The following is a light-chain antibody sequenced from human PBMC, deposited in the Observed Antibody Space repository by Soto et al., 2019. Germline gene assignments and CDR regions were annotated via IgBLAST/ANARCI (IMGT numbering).Light chain of an antibody. V-gene: IGKV3-11*01. CDR1: QNINNY. Sequence: EIELTQSPATLSLSPGERATLSCRASQNINNYLAWYQQKPGQTPRLLIYDASTRANDIPARFSGSGSGTDFTLTISGLEPEDFAVYYCQQRVTWPGTFGGGTKVEIK. CDR2: DAS. J-gene: IGKJ4*01. CDR3: QQRVTWPGT.